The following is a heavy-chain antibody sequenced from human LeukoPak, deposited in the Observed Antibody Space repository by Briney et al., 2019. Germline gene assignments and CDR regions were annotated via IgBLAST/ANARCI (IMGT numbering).Heavy chain of an antibody. Sequence: GASVKVSCKASGYTFTSYGISWVRQAPGQGLEWMGWISAYNGNTNYAQKLQGRVTMTTDTSTSTAYMELRSLRSDDTAVYYCARQLLWFGELQPNWFDPWGQGTLVTVSS. CDR3: ARQLLWFGELQPNWFDP. J-gene: IGHJ5*02. CDR1: GYTFTSYG. D-gene: IGHD3-10*01. CDR2: ISAYNGNT. V-gene: IGHV1-18*01.